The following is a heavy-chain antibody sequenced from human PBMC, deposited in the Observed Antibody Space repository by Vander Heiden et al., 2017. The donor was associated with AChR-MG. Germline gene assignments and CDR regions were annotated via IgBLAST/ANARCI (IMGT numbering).Heavy chain of an antibody. CDR3: ARAIDYYGSGSPYYFDY. V-gene: IGHV3-33*01. Sequence: QVQLVESGGGVVQPGRSLRLSCAASGFTFSSYGMHWVRQAPGKGLEWVAVIWYDGSNKYYADSVKGRFTISRDNSKNTLYLQMNSLRAEDTAVYYCARAIDYYGSGSPYYFDYWGQGTLVTVSS. D-gene: IGHD3-10*01. CDR2: IWYDGSNK. CDR1: GFTFSSYG. J-gene: IGHJ4*02.